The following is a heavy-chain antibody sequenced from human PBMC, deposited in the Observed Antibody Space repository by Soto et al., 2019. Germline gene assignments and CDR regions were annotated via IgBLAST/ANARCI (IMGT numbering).Heavy chain of an antibody. V-gene: IGHV3-23*01. CDR1: GFTFSSYA. CDR3: AKAYYDFWSGYYTWAVDY. D-gene: IGHD3-3*01. J-gene: IGHJ4*02. Sequence: GGSLRLSCAASGFTFSSYAMRWVRQAPGKGLEWVSAISGSGGSTYYADSVQGRFPISRDNSKNTLYLQMNSLRAEDTAVYYCAKAYYDFWSGYYTWAVDYWGQGTLVTVSS. CDR2: ISGSGGST.